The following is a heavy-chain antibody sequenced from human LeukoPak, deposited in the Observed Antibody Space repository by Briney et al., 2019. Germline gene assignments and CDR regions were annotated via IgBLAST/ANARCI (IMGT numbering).Heavy chain of an antibody. CDR2: IRYDGSNK. J-gene: IGHJ6*03. Sequence: PGGALRLSFAASGFTLNSYGMHWVRPAPGKGLGRVAFIRYDGSNKYYADSVKGRFNISRDNSKNTLYLQMKSLRAEDTAVYYCAKGGGYEAQYYYYYLDVWGKGTTVTISS. D-gene: IGHD5-12*01. V-gene: IGHV3-30*02. CDR3: AKGGGYEAQYYYYYLDV. CDR1: GFTLNSYG.